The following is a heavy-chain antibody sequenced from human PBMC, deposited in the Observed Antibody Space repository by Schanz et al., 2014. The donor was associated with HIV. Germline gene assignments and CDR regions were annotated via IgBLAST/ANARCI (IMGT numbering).Heavy chain of an antibody. D-gene: IGHD3-3*01. J-gene: IGHJ6*02. CDR2: ISYDGSNK. CDR1: GFTFSSYG. CDR3: AKDNYDFWSGYPLDGMDV. Sequence: QVQLVESGGGVVQPWRSLRLSCAASGFTFSSYGMHWVRQAPGKGLEWVAVISYDGSNKYYADSVKGRFTISRDNSKNTLYLQMNSLRAEDTAVYYCAKDNYDFWSGYPLDGMDVWGQGTTVTVSS. V-gene: IGHV3-30*18.